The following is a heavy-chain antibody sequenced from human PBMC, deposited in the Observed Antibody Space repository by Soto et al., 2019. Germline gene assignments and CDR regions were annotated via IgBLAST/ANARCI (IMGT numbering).Heavy chain of an antibody. CDR1: GYTFTGYY. D-gene: IGHD3-3*01. V-gene: IGHV1-2*04. CDR2: INPNSGGT. CDR3: ARSVQHGAYDFWSGYSNLVPRVYGMDV. J-gene: IGHJ6*02. Sequence: GASVKVSCKASGYTFTGYYMHWVRQAPGQGLEWMGWINPNSGGTNYAQKFQGWVTMTRDTSISTAYMELSRLRSDDTAVYYCARSVQHGAYDFWSGYSNLVPRVYGMDVWGQGTTVTVSS.